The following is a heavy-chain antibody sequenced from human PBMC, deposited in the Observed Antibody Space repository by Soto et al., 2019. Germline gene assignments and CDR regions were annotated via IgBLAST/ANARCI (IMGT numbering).Heavy chain of an antibody. J-gene: IGHJ3*02. CDR3: ARDPYGNGYGAFDI. CDR1: VFTFSDYW. D-gene: IGHD3-22*01. CDR2: IKHDGSDI. Sequence: WWSLRLSCSASVFTFSDYWMSWFRLSPGKGLEWVANIKHDGSDIRYVDSVKGRFTMSRDNAENSLYLQMSSLGAEDTAMYYCARDPYGNGYGAFDIWGQGTMVTVSS. V-gene: IGHV3-7*03.